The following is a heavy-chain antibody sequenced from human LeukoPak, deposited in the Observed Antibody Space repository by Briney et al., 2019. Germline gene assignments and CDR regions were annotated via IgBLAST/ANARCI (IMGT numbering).Heavy chain of an antibody. J-gene: IGHJ4*02. V-gene: IGHV4-4*07. CDR2: NYPTGDT. D-gene: IGHD3-16*01. Sequence: PSETLSLTCSVSGVSVTNYYWSWVRQPAGQGLEWIGRNYPTGDTIYNPSLKSRVTMSVDMSKNHLSLKLTSVTAADAAVYYCARDLTARGSFDYWGQGILVSVSS. CDR3: ARDLTARGSFDY. CDR1: GVSVTNYY.